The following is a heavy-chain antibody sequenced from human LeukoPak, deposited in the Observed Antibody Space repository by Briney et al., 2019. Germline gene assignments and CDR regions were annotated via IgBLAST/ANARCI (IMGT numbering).Heavy chain of an antibody. D-gene: IGHD6-25*01. CDR2: ISSSTYYI. Sequence: GGSLRVSCAASGFTFRTYAMNWVRQAPGKGLEWVSSISSSTYYIYYADSVKGRFTLSRDNAKNSLYLQMNSLRADDSAVYYCVRIRAAAAEGAFDIWGQGTMVTVSS. CDR1: GFTFRTYA. V-gene: IGHV3-21*01. J-gene: IGHJ3*02. CDR3: VRIRAAAAEGAFDI.